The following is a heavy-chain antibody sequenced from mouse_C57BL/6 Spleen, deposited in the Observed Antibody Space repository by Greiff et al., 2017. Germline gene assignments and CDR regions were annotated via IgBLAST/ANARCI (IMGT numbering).Heavy chain of an antibody. CDR2: IRLKSDNYAT. V-gene: IGHV6-3*01. D-gene: IGHD2-5*01. CDR3: TGPPYSNLFDY. Sequence: EVKVEESGGGLVQPGGSMKLSCVASGFTFSNYWMNWVRQSPEKGLEWVAQIRLKSDNYATHYAESVKGRFTISRDDSKSSVYLQMNNLRAEDTGIYYRTGPPYSNLFDYWGQGTTLTVSS. J-gene: IGHJ2*01. CDR1: GFTFSNYW.